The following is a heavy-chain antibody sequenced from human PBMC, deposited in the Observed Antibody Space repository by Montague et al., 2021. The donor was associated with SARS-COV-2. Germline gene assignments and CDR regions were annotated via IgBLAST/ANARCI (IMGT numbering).Heavy chain of an antibody. V-gene: IGHV4-34*01. CDR3: ARGHVTLFGVLVKPPAGEAVDV. CDR2: VDHSGSS. CDR1: GGSFSDYY. D-gene: IGHD3-16*01. Sequence: SETLSLTCAVYGGSFSDYYWTWIRQAPGKGLEWIGEVDHSGSSNYNPSLESRVTMSVDTSKNQFSLRLNSVSAADTAVYYCARGHVTLFGVLVKPPAGEAVDVWGQGTTVTVSS. J-gene: IGHJ3*01.